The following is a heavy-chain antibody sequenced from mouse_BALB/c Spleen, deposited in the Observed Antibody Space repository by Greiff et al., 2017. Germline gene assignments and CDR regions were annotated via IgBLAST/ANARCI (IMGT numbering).Heavy chain of an antibody. V-gene: IGHV1S81*02. CDR3: TRKGYDAWFAY. D-gene: IGHD2-14*01. CDR2: INPSNGGT. J-gene: IGHJ3*01. Sequence: QVQLKQSGAELVKTGASVKLSCKASGYTFTSYYMYWVKQRPGQGLEWIGEINPSNGGTNFNEKFKSKATLTVDKSSSTAYMQLSSLTSEDSAVYYCTRKGYDAWFAYWGQGTLVTVSA. CDR1: GYTFTSYY.